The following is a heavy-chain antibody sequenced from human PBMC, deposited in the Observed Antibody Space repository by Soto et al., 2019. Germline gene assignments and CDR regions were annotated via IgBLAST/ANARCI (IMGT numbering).Heavy chain of an antibody. V-gene: IGHV4-30-4*01. CDR1: GGSISGGVGGLYY. CDR2: IYDSGST. CDR3: AREVIPLSTAWYFDL. J-gene: IGHJ2*01. Sequence: QLQLRESGPGLVKPSETLSLTCTVSGGSISGGVGGLYYWGWIRQPPVKGLEWVGYIYDSGSTYYHPSPESGVTISVDTSQNPFSLRLSSVTAADTAVYYCAREVIPLSTAWYFDLWGRGTLVTVSS.